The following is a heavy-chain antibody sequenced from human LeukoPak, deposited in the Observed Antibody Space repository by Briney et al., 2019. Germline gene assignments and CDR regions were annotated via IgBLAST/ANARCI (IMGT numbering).Heavy chain of an antibody. J-gene: IGHJ4*02. Sequence: ASVKVSCKASGYTFTGYYMHWVRQAPGQRLEWMGWINPNSGGTNYAQKFQGRVTMTRDTSISTAYMELSRLGSDDTAVYYCARDNSFDSSAYYYSSPYFDYWGQGTLVTVSS. CDR2: INPNSGGT. CDR3: ARDNSFDSSAYYYSSPYFDY. CDR1: GYTFTGYY. D-gene: IGHD3-22*01. V-gene: IGHV1-2*02.